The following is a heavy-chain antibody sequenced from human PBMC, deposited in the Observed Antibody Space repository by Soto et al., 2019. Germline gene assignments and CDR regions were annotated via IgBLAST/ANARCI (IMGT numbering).Heavy chain of an antibody. CDR3: ARERGRYSSGDGRDV. CDR2: ISSSGSTI. Sequence: EVQLVESGGGLVQPGGSLRLSCAASGFTFSSYEMNWVRQAPGKGLDWVSYISSSGSTIYYADSVKGRFTISRDNAKNSLYLQMNSLRVEDTAVYYCARERGRYSSGDGRDVWGQGTTVTVAS. D-gene: IGHD5-18*01. J-gene: IGHJ6*02. V-gene: IGHV3-48*03. CDR1: GFTFSSYE.